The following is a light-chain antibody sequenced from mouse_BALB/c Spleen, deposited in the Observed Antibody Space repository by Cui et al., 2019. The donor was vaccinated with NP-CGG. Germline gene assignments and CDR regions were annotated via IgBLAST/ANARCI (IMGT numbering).Light chain of an antibody. CDR2: GTN. V-gene: IGLV1*01. Sequence: QAVATPESAPTPSPGETVTLTCRASTGAVTNSNYANWVQEKPDHLFTGLIGGTNNRAPGVPARFSGSLIGDKAALTITGAQTEDEAIYFCALWYSNHWVFGGGTKLTVL. CDR3: ALWYSNHWV. CDR1: TGAVTNSNY. J-gene: IGLJ1*01.